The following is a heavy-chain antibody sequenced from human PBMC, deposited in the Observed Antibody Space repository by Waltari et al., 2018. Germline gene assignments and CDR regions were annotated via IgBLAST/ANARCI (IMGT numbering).Heavy chain of an antibody. CDR3: AREYCGGDCRLFDY. J-gene: IGHJ4*02. CDR2: VNPNGGGT. D-gene: IGHD2-21*02. CDR1: RGAVPKPY. V-gene: IGHV1-2*02. Sequence: LVQSGAAVMKPGASVRAPCTATRGAVPKPYTPWVRRAPGQGLEWMGWVNPNGGGTNYAQRFAGRITVTWDASITTAYMEFSRLTSGDTAVYFCAREYCGGDCRLFDYWGQGTPVTVSS.